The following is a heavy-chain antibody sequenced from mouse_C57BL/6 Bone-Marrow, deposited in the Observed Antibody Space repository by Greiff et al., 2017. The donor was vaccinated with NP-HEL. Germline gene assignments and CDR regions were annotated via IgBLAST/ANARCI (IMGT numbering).Heavy chain of an antibody. J-gene: IGHJ3*01. Sequence: VQLQQPGAELVKPGASVKMSCKASGYTFTSYWITWVKQRPGQGLEWIGDIYPGSGSTNYNEKFKSKATLTVDTSSSTAYMQLSSLTSEDSAVYYCARNSNYLSWFAYWGQGTLVTLSA. D-gene: IGHD2-5*01. CDR3: ARNSNYLSWFAY. V-gene: IGHV1-55*01. CDR1: GYTFTSYW. CDR2: IYPGSGST.